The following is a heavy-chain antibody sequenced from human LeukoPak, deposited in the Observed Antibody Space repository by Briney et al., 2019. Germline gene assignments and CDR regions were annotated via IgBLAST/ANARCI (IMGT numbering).Heavy chain of an antibody. V-gene: IGHV3-48*02. CDR3: ARGDDYDILTGLDY. CDR2: ISSSSSTI. D-gene: IGHD3-9*01. CDR1: GFTFSSYG. J-gene: IGHJ4*02. Sequence: GTSLRLSCAGSGFTFSSYGVHWVRQAPGKGLEWVSYISSSSSTICYADSVKGRFTISRDNAKNSLYLQMNSLRDEDTAVYYCARGDDYDILTGLDYWGQGTLVTVSS.